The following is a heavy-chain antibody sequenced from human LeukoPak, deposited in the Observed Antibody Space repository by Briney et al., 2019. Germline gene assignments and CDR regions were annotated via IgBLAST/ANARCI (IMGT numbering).Heavy chain of an antibody. Sequence: SETLSVTCAVYGGSFSGYYWSWIRQPPGKGLEWIGEINHSGSTNYNPSLKSRVTISVDTSKNQFSLKLSSVTAADTAVYYCARARSDSPIRSRATTRLDYWGQGTLVTVSS. V-gene: IGHV4-34*01. CDR1: GGSFSGYY. J-gene: IGHJ4*02. CDR2: INHSGST. CDR3: ARARSDSPIRSRATTRLDY. D-gene: IGHD1/OR15-1a*01.